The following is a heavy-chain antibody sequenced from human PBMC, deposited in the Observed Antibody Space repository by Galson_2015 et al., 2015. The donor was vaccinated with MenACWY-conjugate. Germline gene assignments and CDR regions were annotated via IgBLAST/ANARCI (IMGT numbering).Heavy chain of an antibody. CDR3: ATKVEMATIIPYYFDY. Sequence: QSGAAVKKPGESLKISCKGSGYSFTSYWIGWVRQMPGKGLAWMGHISPGDSDTSYRPSFQGQVTISADKSISTAYLQWSSLKASDTAMYYCATKVEMATIIPYYFDYWGQGTLVTVSS. V-gene: IGHV5-51*01. CDR2: ISPGDSDT. J-gene: IGHJ4*02. D-gene: IGHD5-24*01. CDR1: GYSFTSYW.